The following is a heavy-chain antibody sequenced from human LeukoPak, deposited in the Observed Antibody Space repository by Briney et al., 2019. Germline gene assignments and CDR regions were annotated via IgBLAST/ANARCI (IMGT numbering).Heavy chain of an antibody. CDR2: IKQGGSEK. Sequence: GGSLRLSCAPSGFTFTTYWMGWVRQSPVKGLEWVASIKQGGSEKHYVDSVKGRFTISRDNAQNSLYLQMNSLRAEDTAVYYCAKDPYSSGPYNWFDPWGQGTLVTVSS. D-gene: IGHD6-19*01. CDR1: GFTFTTYW. J-gene: IGHJ5*02. CDR3: AKDPYSSGPYNWFDP. V-gene: IGHV3-7*01.